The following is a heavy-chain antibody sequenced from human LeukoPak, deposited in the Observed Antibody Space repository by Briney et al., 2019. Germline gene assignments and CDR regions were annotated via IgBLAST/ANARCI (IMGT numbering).Heavy chain of an antibody. Sequence: PSETLSLTCTVSGGSISSSSYYWGWVRQPPGKGLEWIGSIYYSGSTYYNPSLKSRVTISVDTSKNQFSLKLSSVTAADTAVYYCAREGVVQANWFDPWGQGTLVTVSS. CDR2: IYYSGST. CDR3: AREGVVQANWFDP. CDR1: GGSISSSSYY. V-gene: IGHV4-39*07. J-gene: IGHJ5*02. D-gene: IGHD2-2*01.